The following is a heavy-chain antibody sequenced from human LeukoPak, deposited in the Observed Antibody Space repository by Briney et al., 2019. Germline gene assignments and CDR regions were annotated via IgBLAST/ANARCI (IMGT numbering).Heavy chain of an antibody. CDR2: INPSGGSG. Sequence: ASVTVSCKASGYTFTRFYIHWVRQAPGQGLEWMGLINPSGGSGNNAQKFQGRVTMTRDMSTSTVYMELSSLRSEDTAVYYCARALAAAAGRRAAMMGDWGQGTLVTVSS. CDR1: GYTFTRFY. J-gene: IGHJ4*02. V-gene: IGHV1-46*01. CDR3: ARALAAAAGRRAAMMGD. D-gene: IGHD6-13*01.